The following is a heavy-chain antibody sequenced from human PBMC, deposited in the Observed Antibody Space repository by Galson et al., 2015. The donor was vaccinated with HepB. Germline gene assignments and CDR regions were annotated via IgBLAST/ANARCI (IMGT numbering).Heavy chain of an antibody. Sequence: TLSLTCTVSGGSISSGSYYWSWIRQPAGKGLEWIGHIYTSRSTNYNPSLKSRVTMSVDTSKNQFSLKLSSVTAADTAVYYLARGKVGGNYYYYMDVWGKGTTVTVSS. J-gene: IGHJ6*03. CDR2: IYTSRST. V-gene: IGHV4-61*09. D-gene: IGHD1-26*01. CDR1: GGSISSGSYY. CDR3: ARGKVGGNYYYYMDV.